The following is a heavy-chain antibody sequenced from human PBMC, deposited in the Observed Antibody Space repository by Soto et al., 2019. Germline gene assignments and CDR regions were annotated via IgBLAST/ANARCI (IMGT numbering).Heavy chain of an antibody. J-gene: IGHJ6*02. CDR2: ISDDGHNK. D-gene: IGHD3-10*02. V-gene: IGHV3-30*18. CDR3: AKDLNVKTYVPYGMDV. Sequence: QVQLVESGGGVVQPGRSLSLSCAASQLTFNNYAMHWVRQAPGKGLEWVAVISDDGHNKYYADSVRGRFTISRDNPKNTVYLHMNSLRVDDTAVYYCAKDLNVKTYVPYGMDVWGQGTTVTVSS. CDR1: QLTFNNYA.